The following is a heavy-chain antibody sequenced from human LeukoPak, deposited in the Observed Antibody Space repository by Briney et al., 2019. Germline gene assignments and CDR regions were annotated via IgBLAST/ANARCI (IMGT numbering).Heavy chain of an antibody. V-gene: IGHV1-18*01. CDR3: AKSFGEFSHDAFDV. CDR1: GYTFTNYG. CDR2: ISAFNGNT. D-gene: IGHD3-10*01. J-gene: IGHJ3*01. Sequence: ASMKVSCKASGYTFTNYGINWVRQAPGQGLEWMGWISAFNGNTNYAQKLQGRVTMTTDTSTSTVYMELRSLRSDDTAVYYCAKSFGEFSHDAFDVWGQGTMVTVSS.